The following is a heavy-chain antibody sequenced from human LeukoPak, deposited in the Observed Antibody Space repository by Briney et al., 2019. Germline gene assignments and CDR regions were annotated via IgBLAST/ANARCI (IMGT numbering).Heavy chain of an antibody. CDR1: GFTFSSYA. J-gene: IGHJ5*02. CDR2: ISGSGCST. CDR3: ASTNNQLERRFTPGFDWFDP. V-gene: IGHV3-23*01. Sequence: GGSLRLSCAASGFTFSSYAMSWVRQAPGKGLEWVSAISGSGCSTYYADSVKGRFTISRDNSKNTLYLQMNSLRAEDTAVYYCASTNNQLERRFTPGFDWFDPWGQGTLVTVSS. D-gene: IGHD1-1*01.